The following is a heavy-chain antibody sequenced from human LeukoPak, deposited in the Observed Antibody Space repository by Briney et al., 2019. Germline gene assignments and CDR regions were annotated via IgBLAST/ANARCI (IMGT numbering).Heavy chain of an antibody. J-gene: IGHJ4*02. Sequence: PGGSLTLSCAASGFTFSSYWMHWVRHVPGKGLGWVSRIPSEGSSTSYADSVEGRFTISRDMAKNTLYLQMSSLGAEDTAVYSCARGSSVVALDWGQGTLVTVSS. V-gene: IGHV3-74*01. D-gene: IGHD2-15*01. CDR3: ARGSSVVALD. CDR2: IPSEGSST. CDR1: GFTFSSYW.